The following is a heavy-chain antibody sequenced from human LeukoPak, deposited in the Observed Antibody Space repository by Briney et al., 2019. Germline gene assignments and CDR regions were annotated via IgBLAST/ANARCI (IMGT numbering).Heavy chain of an antibody. CDR3: ATYSSGWYGGGEDY. CDR2: MNPNSGNT. V-gene: IGHV1-8*03. J-gene: IGHJ4*02. D-gene: IGHD6-19*01. Sequence: ASVKVSCKASGYTFTSYDINWVRQATGQGLEWMGWMNPNSGNTGYAQKFQGRVTITRNTSISTAYMELSSLRSEDTAVYYCATYSSGWYGGGEDYWGQGTLVTVSS. CDR1: GYTFTSYD.